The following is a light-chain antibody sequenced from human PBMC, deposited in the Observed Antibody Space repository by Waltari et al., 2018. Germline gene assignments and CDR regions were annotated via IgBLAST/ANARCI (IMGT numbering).Light chain of an antibody. CDR3: QVWDGDSDHRV. CDR2: YDS. CDR1: NIGGKT. J-gene: IGLJ2*01. V-gene: IGLV3-21*04. Sequence: SYVLTQPPSVSVAPGKTARITCGGDNIGGKTVHWYQQKAGQAPVLVIYYDSERPSGIPELFSGSNSWNTATLTISRAEAGDEADYYCQVWDGDSDHRVFGGGTKLTVL.